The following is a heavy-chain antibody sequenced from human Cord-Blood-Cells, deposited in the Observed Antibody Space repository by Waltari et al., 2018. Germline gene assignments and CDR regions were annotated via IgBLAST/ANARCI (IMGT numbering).Heavy chain of an antibody. Sequence: EVQLVQSGAEVKKPGESLKISCKGSGYIFTSYWIGWVRQMPRKGLEWMGITSPWLFATRYSPPFQGQGTISAEKSISTAYLPWSSLKASDTAMYYCASPGANWGVGTEAFDIWGQGTMVTVSS. CDR2: TSPWLFAT. V-gene: IGHV5-51*01. J-gene: IGHJ3*02. D-gene: IGHD7-27*01. CDR3: ASPGANWGVGTEAFDI. CDR1: GYIFTSYW.